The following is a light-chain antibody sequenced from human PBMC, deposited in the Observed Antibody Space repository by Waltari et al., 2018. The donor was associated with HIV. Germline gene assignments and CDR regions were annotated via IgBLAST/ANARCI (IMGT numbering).Light chain of an antibody. CDR2: QAS. J-gene: IGKJ5*01. CDR3: QQYNRYSSIT. Sequence: DVPMTQSPSTLSASVGDRISITCRASQSINNWLAWYQQKPGKAPKLLIYQASSLESGVPSRFSGSGSGTEFTLTISSLQPDDFATYYCQQYNRYSSITFGQGTRLEIK. CDR1: QSINNW. V-gene: IGKV1-5*03.